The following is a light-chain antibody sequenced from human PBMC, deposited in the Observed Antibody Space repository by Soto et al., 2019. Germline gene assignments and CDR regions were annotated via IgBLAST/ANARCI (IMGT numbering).Light chain of an antibody. J-gene: IGKJ4*01. V-gene: IGKV1-5*03. Sequence: DIQMTQSPTTLSASVGDRVTITCRASQSLNSWLAWYQQKPGKAPKLLIHTASSLGSGVPSRFSGSGSGTEFTLTISSLQPDDFATYYCQQYNTYPLTFGGGTKVEIK. CDR2: TAS. CDR1: QSLNSW. CDR3: QQYNTYPLT.